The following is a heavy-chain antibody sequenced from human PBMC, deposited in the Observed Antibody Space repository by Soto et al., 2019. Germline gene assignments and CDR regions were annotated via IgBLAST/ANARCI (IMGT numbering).Heavy chain of an antibody. Sequence: PGGSLRLSCAASGFTFSSYWMSWVRQAPGKGLEWVANIKQDGSEKYYVDSVKGRFTISRDNAKNSLYLQMNSLRAEDTAVYYCARDQERNTYNWNDAFDYWGQGTLVTVSS. CDR2: IKQDGSEK. J-gene: IGHJ4*02. D-gene: IGHD1-1*01. CDR1: GFTFSSYW. CDR3: ARDQERNTYNWNDAFDY. V-gene: IGHV3-7*03.